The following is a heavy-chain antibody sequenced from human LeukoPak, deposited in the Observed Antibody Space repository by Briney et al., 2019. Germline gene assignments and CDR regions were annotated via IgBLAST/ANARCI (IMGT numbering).Heavy chain of an antibody. CDR1: GFTFSSYS. CDR3: AGDGYSSSWYEAYFDY. V-gene: IGHV3-21*01. Sequence: GGSLRFSCAASGFTFSSYSMNWVRQAPGKGLEWVSSISSSSSYIYYADSVKGRFTISRDNAKNSLYLQMNSLRAEDTAVYYCAGDGYSSSWYEAYFDYWGQGTLVTVSS. D-gene: IGHD6-13*01. CDR2: ISSSSSYI. J-gene: IGHJ4*02.